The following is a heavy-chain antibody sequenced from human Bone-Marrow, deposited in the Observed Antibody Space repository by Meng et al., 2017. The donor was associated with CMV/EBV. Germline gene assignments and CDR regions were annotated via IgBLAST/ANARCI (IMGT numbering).Heavy chain of an antibody. V-gene: IGHV3-30*02. D-gene: IGHD1-1*01. CDR1: GFTFSYYY. Sequence: GESLKISCAASGFTFSYYYMSGVRQAPGKGLEWVAFVQSDGDNKQYDASVEGRFTISRDNSKNTVSLQMNSLRSDDTAVYFCAKDGPTTGITTCLFDHWGQGTLVTVSS. CDR2: VQSDGDNK. CDR3: AKDGPTTGITTCLFDH. J-gene: IGHJ4*02.